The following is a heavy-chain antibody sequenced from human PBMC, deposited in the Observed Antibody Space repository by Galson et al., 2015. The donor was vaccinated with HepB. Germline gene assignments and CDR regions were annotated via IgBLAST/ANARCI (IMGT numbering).Heavy chain of an antibody. V-gene: IGHV5-51*01. D-gene: IGHD3-16*02. CDR3: ARQTGSYYDYVWGSYPRLWEFDY. Sequence: QSGAEVKKPGESLKISCKGSGYSFTSYWIGWVRQMPGKGLEWMGIIYPGDSDTRYSPSFQGQVTISADKSISTAYLQWSSLKASDTAMYYCARQTGSYYDYVWGSYPRLWEFDYWGQGTLVTVSS. CDR1: GYSFTSYW. J-gene: IGHJ4*02. CDR2: IYPGDSDT.